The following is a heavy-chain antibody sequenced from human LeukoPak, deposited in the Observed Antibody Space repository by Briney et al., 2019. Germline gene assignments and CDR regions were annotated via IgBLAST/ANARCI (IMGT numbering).Heavy chain of an antibody. V-gene: IGHV3-33*08. J-gene: IGHJ4*02. CDR1: GFTFSSYA. D-gene: IGHD2-15*01. CDR3: ARDFRVVAATGGYDY. CDR2: IRYDGSNK. Sequence: QPGGSLRLSCAASGFTFSSYAMSWVRQAPGKGLEWVAVIRYDGSNKYYADSVKGRFTISRDDSKNTLYLQMNSLRAEDTAVYHCARDFRVVAATGGYDYWGQGTLVTVSS.